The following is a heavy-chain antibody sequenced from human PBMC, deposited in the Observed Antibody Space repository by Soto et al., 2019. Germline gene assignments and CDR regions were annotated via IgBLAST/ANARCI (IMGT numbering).Heavy chain of an antibody. V-gene: IGHV4-30-2*01. J-gene: IGHJ4*02. CDR2: IYHSGST. CDR3: ASGLVTTLHY. D-gene: IGHD4-17*01. Sequence: SETLSLTCTVSGGSVSSGSYYWIWIRQPPGKGLEWIGYIYHSGSTYYNPSLKSRVTISVDRSKNQFSLKLSSVTAADTAVYYCASGLVTTLHYWGQGTLVTVSS. CDR1: GGSVSSGSYY.